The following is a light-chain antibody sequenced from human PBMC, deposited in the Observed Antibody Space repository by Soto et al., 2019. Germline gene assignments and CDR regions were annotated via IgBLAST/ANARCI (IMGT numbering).Light chain of an antibody. J-gene: IGLJ2*01. CDR1: SSDVGGYNY. CDR2: EVS. Sequence: QSALTQPASVSGSPGQSITISCTGTSSDVGGYNYVSWYQQHPGNAPKLMIYEVSNRPSGVSTRFSGSKSGNTASLTIPGLQAEDEANYYCSSYTISSTVVFGGGTKLTVL. V-gene: IGLV2-14*01. CDR3: SSYTISSTVV.